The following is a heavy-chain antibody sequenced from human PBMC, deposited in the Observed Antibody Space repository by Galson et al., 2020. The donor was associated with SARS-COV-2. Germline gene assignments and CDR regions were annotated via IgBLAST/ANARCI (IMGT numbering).Heavy chain of an antibody. D-gene: IGHD6-19*01. CDR1: GFTLSTHG. V-gene: IGHV3-30*03. Sequence: GGSLRLSCVASGFTLSTHGIHWVRQAPGKGLEWVAIVSYDGSDKYYADSVKGRFAIARDNSKNTVSLQMNSLRREDTAVYYCARDLGGTGWSMVDCWGQGTLVTVSS. CDR3: ARDLGGTGWSMVDC. CDR2: VSYDGSDK. J-gene: IGHJ4*02.